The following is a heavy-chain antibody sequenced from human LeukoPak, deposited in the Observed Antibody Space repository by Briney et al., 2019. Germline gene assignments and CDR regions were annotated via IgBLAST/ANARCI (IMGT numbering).Heavy chain of an antibody. J-gene: IGHJ4*02. CDR1: GYSITSGYY. V-gene: IGHV4-38-2*02. Sequence: SETLSLTCTASGYSITSGYYCGCSRQPPGRGLQWIGTIYHTGSTYYNPSLKSRVTISVDPSRIHFSLKLTSVTAADTAVYYCARDLSKVSGAHSSPFDSWGQGTLVTVSS. CDR3: ARDLSKVSGAHSSPFDS. D-gene: IGHD7-27*01. CDR2: IYHTGST.